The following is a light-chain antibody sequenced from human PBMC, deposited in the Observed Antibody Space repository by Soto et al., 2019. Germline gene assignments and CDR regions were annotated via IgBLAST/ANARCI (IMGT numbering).Light chain of an antibody. Sequence: EIVLTQSPGTLSLSPGERATLSCRASQSVSSSYLAWYQQKPGQAPRLLIYGASSRATGIPDRFSGSGSGTDFTLTISGLEPEDFAVYYCQQYGSSLFTFGPGTKGDIK. J-gene: IGKJ3*01. CDR3: QQYGSSLFT. V-gene: IGKV3-20*01. CDR2: GAS. CDR1: QSVSSSY.